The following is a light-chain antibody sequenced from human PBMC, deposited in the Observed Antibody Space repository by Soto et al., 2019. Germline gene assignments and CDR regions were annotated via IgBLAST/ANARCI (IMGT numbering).Light chain of an antibody. CDR1: QTVSTTF. J-gene: IGKJ3*01. CDR2: DTS. V-gene: IGKV3-20*01. Sequence: EIVLTQSPGTLSLSPGERATLSCRTSQTVSTTFLTWYQQKPGQAPRLLIYDTSNRATGIPDRFSGSGSGTDFTLTISRLEPEDVAVYYCHQLANYPFTFGPGTKVDIK. CDR3: HQLANYPFT.